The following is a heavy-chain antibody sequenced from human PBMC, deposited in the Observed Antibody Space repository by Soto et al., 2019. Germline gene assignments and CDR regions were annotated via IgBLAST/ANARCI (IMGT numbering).Heavy chain of an antibody. J-gene: IGHJ4*02. V-gene: IGHV4-39*01. D-gene: IGHD3-10*01. CDR2: IYYSGST. CDR3: ASLYYYGSGESYYFDY. Sequence: QLQLQESGPGLVKPSETLSLTCTVSGGSISSSSYYWGWIRQPPGKGLEWIGSIYYSGSTYYNPSLKSRVTISVDTSKNQFSLKLSSVTAADTAVYYCASLYYYGSGESYYFDYWGQGTLVTVSS. CDR1: GGSISSSSYY.